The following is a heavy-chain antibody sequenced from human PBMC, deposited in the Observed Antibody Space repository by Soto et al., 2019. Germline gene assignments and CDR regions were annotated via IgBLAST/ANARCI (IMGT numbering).Heavy chain of an antibody. CDR1: GFNFSTYW. CDR2: IREDGNEK. CDR3: ARVPRIRFPAALDI. J-gene: IGHJ3*02. V-gene: IGHV3-7*01. D-gene: IGHD3-3*01. Sequence: VGSLRLSWAAAGFNFSTYWMTWVRQDQEKGLEWVANIREDGNEKYYVAPVRGRFTISRDNAKNSLYLQMNSLRAEDTVVYYSARVPRIRFPAALDIWGLGTMVTVSS.